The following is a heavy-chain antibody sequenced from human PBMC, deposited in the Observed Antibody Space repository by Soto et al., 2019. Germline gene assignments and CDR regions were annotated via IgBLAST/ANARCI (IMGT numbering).Heavy chain of an antibody. J-gene: IGHJ4*02. CDR2: ISSSSSTI. D-gene: IGHD6-19*01. Sequence: EVQLVESGGGLVQPGGSLRLSCAASGFTFSSYSMNWVRQAPGKGLEWVSYISSSSSTIYYADSVKGRFTISRDNAKNSLYLQMNSLRDEDTAVYYCARDLPVAPRSPFGLFDYWGQGTLVTVSS. CDR3: ARDLPVAPRSPFGLFDY. CDR1: GFTFSSYS. V-gene: IGHV3-48*02.